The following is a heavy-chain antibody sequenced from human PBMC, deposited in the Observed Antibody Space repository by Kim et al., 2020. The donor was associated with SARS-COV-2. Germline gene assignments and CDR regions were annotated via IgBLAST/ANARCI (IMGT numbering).Heavy chain of an antibody. J-gene: IGHJ3*02. V-gene: IGHV4-61*02. D-gene: IGHD1-1*01. Sequence: NYHPSLTRRVTISVDTSKNQFSLKLSSVTAADTAVYHCARGNWNDVAFDIWGQGTMVTVSS. CDR3: ARGNWNDVAFDI.